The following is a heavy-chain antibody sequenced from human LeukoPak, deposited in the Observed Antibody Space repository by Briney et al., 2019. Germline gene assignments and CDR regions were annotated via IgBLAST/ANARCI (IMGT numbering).Heavy chain of an antibody. J-gene: IGHJ4*02. D-gene: IGHD3-10*01. V-gene: IGHV4-39*01. CDR1: GGPISSSPYY. CDR3: ARLSPYLGSGSSAFPDDF. CDR2: ISYSGST. Sequence: SETLSLTCTVSGGPISSSPYYWGWIRQPPGKGLEWIRSISYSGSTFYNPSLKSRLTISVDTSKNQFSLKLSSLTAADTAVFYCARLSPYLGSGSSAFPDDFWGQGTLVTVSS.